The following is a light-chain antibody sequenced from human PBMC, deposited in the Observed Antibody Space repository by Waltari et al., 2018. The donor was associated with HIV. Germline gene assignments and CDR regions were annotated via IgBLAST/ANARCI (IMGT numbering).Light chain of an antibody. Sequence: DIVMTQSPDSLALSLGKRATINCKSSHNVLFSSNNRNHLAWYQQKPGQPPRLLIYWASARESGVPDRFSGSGSGTDFTLTISSLQAEDVAVYYCQQYYSTPWNFGPGTRVDIK. J-gene: IGKJ3*01. CDR1: HNVLFSSNNRNH. CDR2: WAS. CDR3: QQYYSTPWN. V-gene: IGKV4-1*01.